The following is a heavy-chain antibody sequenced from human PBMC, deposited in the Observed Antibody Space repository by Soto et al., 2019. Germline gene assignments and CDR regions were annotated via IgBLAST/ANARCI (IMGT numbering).Heavy chain of an antibody. CDR3: ARDGYSYYFDY. D-gene: IGHD5-18*01. CDR1: GFTFSSYE. CDR2: ISSSGSTI. V-gene: IGHV3-48*03. J-gene: IGHJ4*02. Sequence: SLRLSCAASGFTFSSYEMNWVRQAPGKGLEWVSYISSSGSTIYYADSVKGRFTISRDNAKNSLYLQMNSLRAEDTAVYYCARDGYSYYFDYWGQGTLVTVSS.